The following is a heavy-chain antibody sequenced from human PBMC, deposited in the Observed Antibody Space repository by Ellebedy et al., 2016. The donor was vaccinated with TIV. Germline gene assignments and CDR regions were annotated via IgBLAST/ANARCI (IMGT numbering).Heavy chain of an antibody. CDR3: AKEDWLEGNKIGSYYFDY. J-gene: IGHJ4*02. D-gene: IGHD5-12*01. CDR1: RFTFSDYG. Sequence: PGGSLRLSCVASRFTFSDYGMQWVRQAPGKGLEWLAVIAHDGSLTFYADSVKGRFTISRDSSKNTVYLQMNSLRTEDTAVYYCAKEDWLEGNKIGSYYFDYWGQGTLVTVSS. V-gene: IGHV3-30*18. CDR2: IAHDGSLT.